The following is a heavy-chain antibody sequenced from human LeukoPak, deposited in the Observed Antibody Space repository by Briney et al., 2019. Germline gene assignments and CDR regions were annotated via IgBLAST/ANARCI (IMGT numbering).Heavy chain of an antibody. V-gene: IGHV3-30*03. J-gene: IGHJ1*01. D-gene: IGHD1-7*01. CDR2: ISFGGSNK. CDR1: GFTFNSYG. Sequence: GGSLRLSCAASGFTFNSYGMHWVRQAPGKGLEWLAVISFGGSNKYFADSVEGRLVVSRDNSNNTLYLHMNTLRPDDTAIYYCAAYHASGTFGYFQHWGQGTLVTVSS. CDR3: AAYHASGTFGYFQH.